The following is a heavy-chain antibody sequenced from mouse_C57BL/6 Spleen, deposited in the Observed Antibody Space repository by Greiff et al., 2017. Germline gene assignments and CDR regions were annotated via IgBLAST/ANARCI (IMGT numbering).Heavy chain of an antibody. Sequence: EVQLQQSGPELVKPGASVKISCKASGYTFTDYYMNWVKQSHGKSLEWIGDINPNNGGTSYNQKFKGKATLTVDKSSSTAYMELRSLTSEDSAVYYCARGLWYYFDYWGQGTTLTVSS. V-gene: IGHV1-26*01. D-gene: IGHD1-1*02. CDR3: ARGLWYYFDY. CDR2: INPNNGGT. CDR1: GYTFTDYY. J-gene: IGHJ2*01.